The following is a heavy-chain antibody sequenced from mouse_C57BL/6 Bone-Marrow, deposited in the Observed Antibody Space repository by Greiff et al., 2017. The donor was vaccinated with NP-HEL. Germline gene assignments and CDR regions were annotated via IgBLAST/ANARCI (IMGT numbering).Heavy chain of an antibody. V-gene: IGHV1-55*01. J-gene: IGHJ4*01. D-gene: IGHD2-3*01. CDR1: GYTFTSYW. CDR2: IYPGSGST. CDR3: ARYDGYYPYAMDY. Sequence: QVQLQQPGAELMKPGASVKMSCKASGYTFTSYWITWVKQRPGQGLEWIGDIYPGSGSTNYNEKFKSKATLTVDTSSSTAYMQLSSLTSEDSAVYYCARYDGYYPYAMDYWGQGTSVTASS.